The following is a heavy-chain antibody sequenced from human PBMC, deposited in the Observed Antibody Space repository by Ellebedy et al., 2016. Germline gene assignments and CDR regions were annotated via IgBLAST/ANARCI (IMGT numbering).Heavy chain of an antibody. Sequence: GGSLRLXCAASGFTFSSYAMNWVRQAPGKGLEWVSSISSSSDYIYYADSVKGRFTISRDNAQNALFLQMNILRAEDTAVFYCVKSGESSYYFDYWGQGILVTVSS. CDR2: ISSSSDYI. CDR3: VKSGESSYYFDY. J-gene: IGHJ4*02. CDR1: GFTFSSYA. V-gene: IGHV3-21*01. D-gene: IGHD3-10*01.